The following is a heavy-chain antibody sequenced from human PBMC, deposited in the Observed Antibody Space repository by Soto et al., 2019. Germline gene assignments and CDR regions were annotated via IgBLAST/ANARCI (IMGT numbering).Heavy chain of an antibody. CDR2: IHPGGQII. V-gene: IGHV3-48*03. CDR3: ARRGSS. D-gene: IGHD2-2*01. Sequence: GGSLRLSCAASGFTFSSSEMYWVRQAPGKGLEWVSYIHPGGQIIFYADSVKGRFTISRDNAKNSVYLQMNNMRAEDTAVYYCARRGSSWGQGTMVTVSS. J-gene: IGHJ3*01. CDR1: GFTFSSSE.